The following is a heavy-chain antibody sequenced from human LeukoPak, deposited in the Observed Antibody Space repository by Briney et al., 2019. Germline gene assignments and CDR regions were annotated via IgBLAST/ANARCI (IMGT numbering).Heavy chain of an antibody. Sequence: GGSLTLSCPASEFMFSSHAMSWIRQAAGEGLEWVSVISGPGGGRMYAVSVKGRFSISRDNSKNTLSLQMTSLKMDDTAVYYCARDLGARGFDPWGPGTLGTVSS. V-gene: IGHV3-23*01. CDR1: EFMFSSHA. CDR2: ISGPGGGR. J-gene: IGHJ5*02. CDR3: ARDLGARGFDP.